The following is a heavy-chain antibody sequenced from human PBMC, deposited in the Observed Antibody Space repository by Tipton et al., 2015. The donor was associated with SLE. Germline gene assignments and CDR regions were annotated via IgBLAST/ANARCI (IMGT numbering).Heavy chain of an antibody. CDR1: GGSISSYY. J-gene: IGHJ4*02. Sequence: TLSLTCTVSGGSISSYYWSWIRQPPGKGLEWIGYIYHSGSTNYNPSLRSRVTISVDTSKNQLSLQLSSVTTADTAVYYCARGNPQGLEPFDYWGQGTLVTFSS. V-gene: IGHV4-59*01. CDR2: IYHSGST. D-gene: IGHD1-1*01. CDR3: ARGNPQGLEPFDY.